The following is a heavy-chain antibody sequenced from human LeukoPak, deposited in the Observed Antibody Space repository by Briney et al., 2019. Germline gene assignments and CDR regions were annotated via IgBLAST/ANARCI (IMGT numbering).Heavy chain of an antibody. CDR3: ARHGGSYSFDY. CDR1: GGSINNYY. D-gene: IGHD1-26*01. J-gene: IGHJ4*02. CDR2: VYDSGST. V-gene: IGHV4-59*08. Sequence: SETLSLTCTVSGGSINNYYWSWIRQPPGKGLEWIGYVYDSGSTNYSPSLKSRVTISIDTSTNQFSLKMTSVTASDTALYYCARHGGSYSFDYWGQGTLVTVSS.